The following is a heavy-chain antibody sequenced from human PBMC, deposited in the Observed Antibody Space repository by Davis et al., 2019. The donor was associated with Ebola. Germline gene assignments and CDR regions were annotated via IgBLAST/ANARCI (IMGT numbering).Heavy chain of an antibody. D-gene: IGHD1-1*01. CDR3: AWSRELDHPDAFDV. V-gene: IGHV3-23*01. Sequence: PGGSLRLSCVASGFGFSSYAMTWVRRTPGKGLEWVSAISGDGYETYYADSGKGRFIVSRDNSENTLYLQMNSLRADDTAVYYCAWSRELDHPDAFDVWGQGTMVTVSS. CDR1: GFGFSSYA. CDR2: ISGDGYET. J-gene: IGHJ3*01.